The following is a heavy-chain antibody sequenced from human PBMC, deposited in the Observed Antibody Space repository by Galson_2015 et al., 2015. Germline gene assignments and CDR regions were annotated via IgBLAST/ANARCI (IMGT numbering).Heavy chain of an antibody. J-gene: IGHJ4*02. D-gene: IGHD2-15*01. CDR3: ASDNCSGGSCYSESGFDY. Sequence: KVSCKASGGTFNDYPISWVRQAPGQGLEWMGGIIPIFGTANYAQKFQGRVTITADESTSTAYMELSSLRSEDTAVYYCASDNCSGGSCYSESGFDYWGQGTLVTVSS. V-gene: IGHV1-69*01. CDR2: IIPIFGTA. CDR1: GGTFNDYP.